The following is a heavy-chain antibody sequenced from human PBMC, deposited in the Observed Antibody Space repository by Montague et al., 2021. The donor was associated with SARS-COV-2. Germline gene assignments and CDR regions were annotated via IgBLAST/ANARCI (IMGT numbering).Heavy chain of an antibody. D-gene: IGHD2-15*01. V-gene: IGHV4-39*01. CDR2: IYNGGTT. CDR3: ATRTRYPQNDFGF. CDR1: GDSIRNSDYS. Sequence: SETLSLTCTVSGDSIRNSDYSWGWARQPPGKGLEWIGNIYNGGTTFYNPSLKSRVTIFVDTSKNQFSLKLSSVTAADTAVYYCATRTRYPQNDFGFWGQGTLVTVSS. J-gene: IGHJ4*02.